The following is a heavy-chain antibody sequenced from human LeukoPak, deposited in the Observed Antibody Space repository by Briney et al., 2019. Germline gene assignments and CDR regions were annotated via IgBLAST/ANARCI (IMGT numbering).Heavy chain of an antibody. CDR3: ARASVEMATIRLRRSAFDI. J-gene: IGHJ3*02. D-gene: IGHD5-24*01. V-gene: IGHV1-46*01. Sequence: ASVKVSCKASGYTFTSYYMHWVRQAPGQGLEWMAIINPSGGSTTYAQKFQGRVTMTRDTSTSTVYMELSSLRSEDTAVYYCARASVEMATIRLRRSAFDIWGQGTMVTVSS. CDR2: INPSGGST. CDR1: GYTFTSYY.